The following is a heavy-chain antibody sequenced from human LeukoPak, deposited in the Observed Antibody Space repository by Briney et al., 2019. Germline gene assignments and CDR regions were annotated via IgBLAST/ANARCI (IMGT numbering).Heavy chain of an antibody. CDR3: ARGPYGSSGTPDAFDI. D-gene: IGHD3-10*01. Sequence: GGSLRLSCAASGFTVSSDYMSWVRQAPGKGLEWVSVIYSGGTTHYADSVKGGFTISRDNSKNTLCLQMNSLRAEDTAVYYCARGPYGSSGTPDAFDIWGQGTMVTVSS. CDR1: GFTVSSDY. J-gene: IGHJ3*02. CDR2: IYSGGTT. V-gene: IGHV3-66*01.